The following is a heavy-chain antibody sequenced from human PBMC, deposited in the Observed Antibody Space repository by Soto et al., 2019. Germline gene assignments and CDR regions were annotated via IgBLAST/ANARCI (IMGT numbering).Heavy chain of an antibody. Sequence: EVQLVESGGGLVKPGGSLRLSCAASGFTFSNAWMNWVRQAPGKGLEWVGRIKSKTDGGTTDYAAPVKGRFTISRDDSTKTLYLQMNSLKTEDTAVYYCTTDERWAVPAGDGMDVWGQGTTVTVSS. J-gene: IGHJ6*02. CDR1: GFTFSNAW. CDR2: IKSKTDGGTT. D-gene: IGHD2-2*01. CDR3: TTDERWAVPAGDGMDV. V-gene: IGHV3-15*07.